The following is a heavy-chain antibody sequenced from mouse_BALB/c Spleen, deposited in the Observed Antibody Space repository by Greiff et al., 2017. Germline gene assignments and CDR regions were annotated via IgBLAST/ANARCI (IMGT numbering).Heavy chain of an antibody. CDR3: ARSTMIMDY. CDR1: GYTFTSYW. J-gene: IGHJ4*01. Sequence: QVQLQQPGAELVKPGAPVKLSCKASGYTFTSYWIEWVKQRPGHGLEWIGEILPGSGSTNYNEKFKGKATFTADTSSNTAYMQLSSLTSEDSAVYYCARSTMIMDYWGQGTSVTVSS. V-gene: IGHV1-9*01. D-gene: IGHD2-4*01. CDR2: ILPGSGST.